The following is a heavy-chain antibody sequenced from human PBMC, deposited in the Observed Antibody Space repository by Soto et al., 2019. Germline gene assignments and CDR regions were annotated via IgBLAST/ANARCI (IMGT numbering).Heavy chain of an antibody. Sequence: GGSLRLSCAASGFTFSSYWMHWVRQAPGKGLVWVSRINSDGSSTSYADSAKGRFTISRDNAKNTLYLQMNSLRAEDTAVYYCARSVRALDAFDIWGQGTMVTVSS. CDR3: ARSVRALDAFDI. J-gene: IGHJ3*02. CDR2: INSDGSST. CDR1: GFTFSSYW. V-gene: IGHV3-74*01.